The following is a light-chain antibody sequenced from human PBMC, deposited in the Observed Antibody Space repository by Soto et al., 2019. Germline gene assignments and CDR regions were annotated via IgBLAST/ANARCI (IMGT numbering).Light chain of an antibody. CDR1: ISDIGDYNY. V-gene: IGLV2-14*03. Sequence: QSALTQPASVSGSPGQSITISCTGTISDIGDYNYVSWYQQHPGKAPKLMIYDVSNRPSGVSNRFSGSKSGYTASLTISGLQPEDEADYYCGSYRSSSPLVVFGGGTKLTVL. J-gene: IGLJ2*01. CDR3: GSYRSSSPLVV. CDR2: DVS.